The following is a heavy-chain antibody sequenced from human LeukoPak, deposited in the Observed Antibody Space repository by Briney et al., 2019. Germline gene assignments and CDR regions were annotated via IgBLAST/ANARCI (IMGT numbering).Heavy chain of an antibody. CDR1: GFTFGDYA. D-gene: IGHD3-3*01. V-gene: IGHV3-49*03. Sequence: SGRSLRLSCTASGFTFGDYAMSWFRQAPGKGLEWVGFIRSKAYGGTTEYAASVKGRFTISRDDSKSIAYLQMNSLKTEDTAVYYCTSDPPTIFGVVYYYYYYMDVWGKGTTVTVSS. CDR2: IRSKAYGGTT. CDR3: TSDPPTIFGVVYYYYYYMDV. J-gene: IGHJ6*03.